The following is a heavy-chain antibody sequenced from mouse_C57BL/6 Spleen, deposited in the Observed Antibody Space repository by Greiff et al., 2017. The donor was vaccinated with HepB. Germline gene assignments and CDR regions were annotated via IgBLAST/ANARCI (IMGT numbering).Heavy chain of an antibody. V-gene: IGHV10-3*01. Sequence: EVQLVESGVGLVQPKGSLKLSCAASGFTFNTYAMHWVRQAPGKGLEWVARIRSKSSNYATYYADSVKDRFTISRDDSQSMLYLQMNNLKTEDTAMYYCVREDYSNYGYYSMDYWGQGASVTVSS. D-gene: IGHD2-5*01. J-gene: IGHJ4*01. CDR3: VREDYSNYGYYSMDY. CDR1: GFTFNTYA. CDR2: IRSKSSNYAT.